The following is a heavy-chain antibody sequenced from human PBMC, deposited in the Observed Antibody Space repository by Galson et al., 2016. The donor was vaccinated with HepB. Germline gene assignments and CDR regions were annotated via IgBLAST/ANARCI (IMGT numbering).Heavy chain of an antibody. V-gene: IGHV1-2*02. CDR1: GYTFTADY. D-gene: IGHD1-7*01. CDR3: ARIKEELRRAFDI. J-gene: IGHJ3*02. Sequence: SGYTFTADYMHWVRQAPGQGLEWMGWINPNSGGTHYAQKFQGRVTLTRDTSISTAYMELSSLISDDTAVYYCARIKEELRRAFDIWGQGTMLTVSS. CDR2: INPNSGGT.